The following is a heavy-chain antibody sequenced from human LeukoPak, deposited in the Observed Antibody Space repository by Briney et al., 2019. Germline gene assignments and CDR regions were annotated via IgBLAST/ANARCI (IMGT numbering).Heavy chain of an antibody. CDR1: GFTFDNYA. D-gene: IGHD3-10*01. J-gene: IGHJ4*02. V-gene: IGHV3-9*01. Sequence: GRSLRLSCAASGFTFDNYAMHWVRQAPGKGLEWFPGIAWNSGNTGFADSVKGRFTISRDNAENSLYLQMNSLTPEDTAFYFCAKDMNSYGSGSSYNPWGPFDSWGQGTLVTVSS. CDR2: IAWNSGNT. CDR3: AKDMNSYGSGSSYNPWGPFDS.